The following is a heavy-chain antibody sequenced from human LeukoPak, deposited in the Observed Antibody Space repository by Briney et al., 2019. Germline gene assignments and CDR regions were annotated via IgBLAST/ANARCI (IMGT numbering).Heavy chain of an antibody. D-gene: IGHD4-23*01. CDR1: GYTFTIYG. CDR3: ARQGGNSRVREDY. J-gene: IGHJ4*02. CDR2: ISAYNGNT. Sequence: GAGVTVSFKGSGYTFTIYGISGVRQAPGQGGEWMGWISAYNGNTNYAQKLQGRVTMTTDTSTSAAYMELRSLRSDDTAVYYCARQGGNSRVREDYWGRGTLVTVSS. V-gene: IGHV1-18*01.